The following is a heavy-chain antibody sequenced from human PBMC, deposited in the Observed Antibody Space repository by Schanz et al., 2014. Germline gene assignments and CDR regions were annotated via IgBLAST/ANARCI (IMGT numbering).Heavy chain of an antibody. J-gene: IGHJ4*02. CDR1: GFTFSTYA. Sequence: QVQLVESGGGVVQPGRSLRLSCAASGFTFSTYAMHWVRQAPGKGLEWVAYISNDGSSKYYADSVKGRFTISRDNSKKTVYLQMNSLRAEDTAVHFRARGYCSSNPSCWDYFDYWGQGTLVTVSS. CDR3: ARGYCSSNPSCWDYFDY. D-gene: IGHD2-2*01. CDR2: ISNDGSSK. V-gene: IGHV3-30*07.